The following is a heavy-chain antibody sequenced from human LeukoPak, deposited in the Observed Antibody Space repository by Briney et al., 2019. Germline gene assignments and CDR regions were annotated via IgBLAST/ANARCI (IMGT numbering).Heavy chain of an antibody. V-gene: IGHV5-10-1*01. Sequence: GESLEISCKGSGYRFTSYWISWVRQMPGKGLEWMGRIDPSDSYTNYSPSFQGHVTISADKSISTAYLQWSSLKASDTAMYYCARHDIVVVPAAIDAFDIWGQGTMVTVSS. CDR1: GYRFTSYW. D-gene: IGHD2-2*01. CDR3: ARHDIVVVPAAIDAFDI. J-gene: IGHJ3*02. CDR2: IDPSDSYT.